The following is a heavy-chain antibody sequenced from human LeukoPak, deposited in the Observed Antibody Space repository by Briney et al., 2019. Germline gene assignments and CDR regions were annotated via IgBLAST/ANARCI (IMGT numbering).Heavy chain of an antibody. CDR1: GGSISSYH. CDR3: ARAYYYGSGSYAFDI. Sequence: SETLSLTCTVSGGSISSYHWSWIRQPPGKGLEWIGYIYYSGSTNHNPSLKSRVTISVDTSKNQFSLKLSSVTAADTAVYYCARAYYYGSGSYAFDIWGQGTLVTVSS. V-gene: IGHV4-59*01. CDR2: IYYSGST. D-gene: IGHD3-10*01. J-gene: IGHJ3*02.